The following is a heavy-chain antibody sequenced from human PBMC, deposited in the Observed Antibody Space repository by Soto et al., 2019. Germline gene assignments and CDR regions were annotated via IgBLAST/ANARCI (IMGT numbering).Heavy chain of an antibody. CDR1: GGSFSGYY. CDR3: ASGYDILTGPLDY. CDR2: INHSGST. D-gene: IGHD3-9*01. V-gene: IGHV4-34*01. Sequence: SETLSLTCAVYGGSFSGYYWSWIRQPPGKGLEWIGEINHSGSTNYNPSPKSRVTISVDTSKNQFSLKLSSVTAADTAVYYCASGYDILTGPLDYWGPGTLVTVSS. J-gene: IGHJ4*02.